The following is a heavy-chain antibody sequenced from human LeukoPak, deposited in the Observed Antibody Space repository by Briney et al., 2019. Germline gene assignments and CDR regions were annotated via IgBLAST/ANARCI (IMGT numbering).Heavy chain of an antibody. CDR3: ARVYAAGSGSYPIDY. Sequence: PSETLSLTCTVSGGSISSSSYCWGWIRQPPGKGLEWIGSIYYSGSTYYNPSLKSRVTISVDTSKNQFSLKLSSVTAADTAVYYCARVYAAGSGSYPIDYWGQGTLVTVSS. J-gene: IGHJ4*02. V-gene: IGHV4-39*07. CDR2: IYYSGST. D-gene: IGHD3-10*01. CDR1: GGSISSSSYC.